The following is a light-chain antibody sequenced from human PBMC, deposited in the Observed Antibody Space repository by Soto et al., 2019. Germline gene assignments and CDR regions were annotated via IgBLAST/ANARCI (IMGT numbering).Light chain of an antibody. CDR1: QNINKW. J-gene: IGKJ3*01. Sequence: DIQMTQSPSTLSSSVGDTVTITCRASQNINKWLAWYQQKPGKAPKLLIYDASSLEGGVPSRFSGSGSGTEFTLTISSLQPDDSATYYCQQYNSDLFSFGPGSKVDVK. V-gene: IGKV1-5*01. CDR2: DAS. CDR3: QQYNSDLFS.